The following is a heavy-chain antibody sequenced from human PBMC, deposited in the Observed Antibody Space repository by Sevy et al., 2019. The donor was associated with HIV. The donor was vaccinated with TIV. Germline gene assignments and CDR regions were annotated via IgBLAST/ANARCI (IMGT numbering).Heavy chain of an antibody. V-gene: IGHV1-69*13. CDR2: IIPIFGTA. CDR1: GGTFSSYA. Sequence: ASVKVSCKASGGTFSSYAISWVRQAPGQGLEWMGGIIPIFGTANYAQKFQGRVTITADESTSKAYMELSSLRSEDTAVYYCARGLGYCSGGSCYSHWFDPWGQGTLVTVSS. CDR3: ARGLGYCSGGSCYSHWFDP. J-gene: IGHJ5*02. D-gene: IGHD2-15*01.